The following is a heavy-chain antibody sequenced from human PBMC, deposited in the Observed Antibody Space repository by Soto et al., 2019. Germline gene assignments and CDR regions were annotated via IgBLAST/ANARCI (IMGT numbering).Heavy chain of an antibody. J-gene: IGHJ4*02. CDR2: ISGSGGST. V-gene: IGHV3-23*01. CDR3: AKPDYDFWSGYRWADFDY. CDR1: GFTFSSYA. D-gene: IGHD3-3*01. Sequence: GGSLRLSCAASGFTFSSYAMSWVRQAPGKGLEWVSAISGSGGSTYYADSVKGRFTISRDNSKNTLYLQMNSLRAEDTAVYYCAKPDYDFWSGYRWADFDYWGQGTLVTVSS.